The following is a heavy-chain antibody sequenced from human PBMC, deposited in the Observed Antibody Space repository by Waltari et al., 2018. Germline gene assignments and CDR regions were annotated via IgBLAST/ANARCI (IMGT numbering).Heavy chain of an antibody. CDR2: IKGVGSST. V-gene: IGHV3-74*02. J-gene: IGHJ4*02. CDR3: TVHARAFDY. Sequence: EVQLVESGGGLVQPGGSLRLSGAASGFPFSTYWMHWVRQAPGKGLVWVSHIKGVGSSTTYADSVEGRFTISRDNAKNTLYLQMNSLRADDTAVYYCTVHARAFDYWGQGTLVTVSS. CDR1: GFPFSTYW.